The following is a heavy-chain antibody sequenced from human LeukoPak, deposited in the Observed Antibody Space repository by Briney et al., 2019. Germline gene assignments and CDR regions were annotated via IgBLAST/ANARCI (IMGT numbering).Heavy chain of an antibody. Sequence: SETLSLTCAVSGGSISSSNWWSWVRQPPGKGLEWIGETYHSGSTNYNPSLKSRVTISVDKSKNQFSLKLSSVTAADTAVYYCARGDIAAAPYYFDYWGQGTLVTVSS. CDR2: TYHSGST. CDR3: ARGDIAAAPYYFDY. J-gene: IGHJ4*02. V-gene: IGHV4-4*02. CDR1: GGSISSSNW. D-gene: IGHD6-13*01.